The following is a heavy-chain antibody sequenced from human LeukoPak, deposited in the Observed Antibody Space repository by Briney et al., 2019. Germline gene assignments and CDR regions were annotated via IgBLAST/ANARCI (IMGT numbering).Heavy chain of an antibody. V-gene: IGHV1-69*06. CDR2: IIPIFGTA. D-gene: IGHD5-12*01. J-gene: IGHJ4*02. Sequence: SVTVSCKASGGTFSSYAISWVRQAPGQGLEWMGGIIPIFGTANYAQKFQGRVTNTADKSTSTAYMELSSLRSEDTAVYYCARYSGYDFLFDYWGQGTLVTVSS. CDR1: GGTFSSYA. CDR3: ARYSGYDFLFDY.